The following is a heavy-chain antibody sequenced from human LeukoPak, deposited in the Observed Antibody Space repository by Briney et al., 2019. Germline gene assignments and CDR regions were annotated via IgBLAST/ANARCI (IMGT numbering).Heavy chain of an antibody. D-gene: IGHD2-21*01. CDR3: ARGDSSRGYYYMDV. J-gene: IGHJ6*03. CDR2: IIPIFGTA. Sequence: ASVKVSCKASGGTFSSYAISWVRPAPGQALEWMGGIIPIFGTANYAQKLQGRVTITADESTSTAYMELSSLRSEDTAVYYCARGDSSRGYYYMDVWGKGTTVTVSS. CDR1: GGTFSSYA. V-gene: IGHV1-69*13.